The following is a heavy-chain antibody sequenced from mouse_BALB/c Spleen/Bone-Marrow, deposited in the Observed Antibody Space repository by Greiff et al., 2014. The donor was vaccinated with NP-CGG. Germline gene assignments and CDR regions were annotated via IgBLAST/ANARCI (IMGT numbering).Heavy chain of an antibody. Sequence: QVQLQQSGSVLVRPGDSVKLSCKASGYTFTSTWIHWAKQRPGQGLEWIGEIHPNSGNTKYNEKLKGKATLTADTSCSTAYVDLSSLTSEDSAVYYCTRDGVGGAMDYWGQGTSVTVSS. D-gene: IGHD2-3*01. CDR2: IHPNSGNT. V-gene: IGHV1S130*01. CDR1: GYTFTSTW. CDR3: TRDGVGGAMDY. J-gene: IGHJ4*01.